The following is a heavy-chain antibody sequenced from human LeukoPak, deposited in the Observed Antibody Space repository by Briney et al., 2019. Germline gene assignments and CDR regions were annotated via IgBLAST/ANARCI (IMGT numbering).Heavy chain of an antibody. Sequence: GGSLRLSCAASGFTFSSYGMSWVRQAPGKGLEWVSAISGSGGSTYYADSVKGRFTISRDNSKNTLYLQMNSLRAEDTAVYYCAKCRFLMTIRWLNYYYYMDVWGKGTTVTISS. D-gene: IGHD4/OR15-4a*01. CDR3: AKCRFLMTIRWLNYYYYMDV. V-gene: IGHV3-23*01. CDR1: GFTFSSYG. CDR2: ISGSGGST. J-gene: IGHJ6*03.